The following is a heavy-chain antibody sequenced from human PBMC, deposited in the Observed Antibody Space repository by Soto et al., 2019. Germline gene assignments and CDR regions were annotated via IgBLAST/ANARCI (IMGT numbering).Heavy chain of an antibody. CDR2: IYWDDDK. CDR1: GFSLTTSGVG. CDR3: AHRVLRTVFGLVTTTAIYFDF. V-gene: IGHV2-5*02. Sequence: QITLNESGPTPVKPRQTLTLTCTFSGFSLTTSGVGVGWIRQSPGKAPEWLALIYWDDDKRYSPSLKSRLTITKYTSKNLVVLTMADFDPADTATYYCAHRVLRTVFGLVTTTAIYFDFWGQGTPVAVSS. J-gene: IGHJ4*02. D-gene: IGHD3-3*01.